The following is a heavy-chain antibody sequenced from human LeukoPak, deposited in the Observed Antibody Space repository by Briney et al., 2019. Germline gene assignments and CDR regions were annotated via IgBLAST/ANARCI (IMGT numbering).Heavy chain of an antibody. CDR2: ISSSSSYI. CDR3: ARDVRVMGYFDLNFDY. V-gene: IGHV3-21*01. Sequence: PGGSLRLSCAASGFTFSSYGMNWVRQAPGKGLEWVSSISSSSSYIYYADSVKGRFTISRDDAKNSLYLQMNSLRAEDTAVYYCARDVRVMGYFDLNFDYWGQGTLVTVSS. D-gene: IGHD3-9*01. J-gene: IGHJ4*02. CDR1: GFTFSSYG.